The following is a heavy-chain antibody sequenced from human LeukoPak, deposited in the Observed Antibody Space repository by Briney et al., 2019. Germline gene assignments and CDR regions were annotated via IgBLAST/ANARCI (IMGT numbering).Heavy chain of an antibody. CDR3: ARYDSSDY. CDR2: INPNSGGT. V-gene: IGHV1-2*02. CDR1: GYTFTGYY. J-gene: IGHJ4*02. D-gene: IGHD3-3*01. Sequence: ASVKVSCKASGYTFTGYYMHWVRQAPGQGLEWMGWINPNSGGTNYAQKFQGRVTITADKSTSTAYMELSSLRSEDTAVYYCARYDSSDYWGQGTLVTVSS.